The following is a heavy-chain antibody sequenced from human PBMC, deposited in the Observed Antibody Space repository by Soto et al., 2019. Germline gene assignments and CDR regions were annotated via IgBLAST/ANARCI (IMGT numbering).Heavy chain of an antibody. Sequence: SETLSLTCSFSGGSITSHYCSWFRQPPGKGLEWIGEIYHTGSTTYNPSLNSRVTISVDKSKNQFSLELSSVTAADTAVYYCARDSRGGADYWGQGTLVTGSS. D-gene: IGHD2-21*01. J-gene: IGHJ4*02. V-gene: IGHV4-59*11. CDR2: IYHTGST. CDR3: ARDSRGGADY. CDR1: GGSITSHY.